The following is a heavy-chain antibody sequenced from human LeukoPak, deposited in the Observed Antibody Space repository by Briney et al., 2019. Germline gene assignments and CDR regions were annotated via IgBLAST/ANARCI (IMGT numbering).Heavy chain of an antibody. CDR2: ISGSGGNA. CDR1: GITFSSYD. Sequence: GGSLRLSCAASGITFSSYDMSWVRQAPGKGLEWVSAISGSGGNANYADSVKGRFTISRDNSKNTVYLQMNSLRAEDTAVYYCAKDITSWTVYYFDYWGQGTPVTVSS. D-gene: IGHD2-2*01. J-gene: IGHJ4*02. V-gene: IGHV3-23*01. CDR3: AKDITSWTVYYFDY.